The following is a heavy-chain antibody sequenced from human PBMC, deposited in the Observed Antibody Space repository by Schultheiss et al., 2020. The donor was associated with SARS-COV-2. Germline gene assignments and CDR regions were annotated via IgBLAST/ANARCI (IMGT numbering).Heavy chain of an antibody. D-gene: IGHD3-10*01. J-gene: IGHJ4*02. CDR1: GGTFSSYA. CDR3: AKDPHYYGSGSYRSWGFDY. V-gene: IGHV1-69*13. Sequence: SVKVSCKASGGTFSSYAISWVRQAPGQGLEWMGGIIPIFGTANYAQKFQGRVTITADESTSTAYMELSSLRSEDTAVYYCAKDPHYYGSGSYRSWGFDYWGQGTLVTVSS. CDR2: IIPIFGTA.